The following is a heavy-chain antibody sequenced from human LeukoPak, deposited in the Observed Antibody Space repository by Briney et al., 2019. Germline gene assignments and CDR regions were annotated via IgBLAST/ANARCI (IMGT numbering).Heavy chain of an antibody. V-gene: IGHV1-8*01. Sequence: ASVKVSCKASGYTFTSYDINWVRQATGQGLEWMGWMNPNSGNTGYAQKFQGRVTMTRNTSINTAYMELSSLRSEDTAVYYCARGWAGTFYYYGMDVWGQGTTVTVSS. CDR3: ARGWAGTFYYYGMDV. CDR1: GYTFTSYD. CDR2: MNPNSGNT. D-gene: IGHD1-1*01. J-gene: IGHJ6*02.